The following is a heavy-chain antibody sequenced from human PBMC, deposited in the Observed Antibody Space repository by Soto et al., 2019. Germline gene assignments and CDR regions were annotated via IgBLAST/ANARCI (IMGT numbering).Heavy chain of an antibody. V-gene: IGHV3-72*01. CDR3: VRSPKTSGFCDSAY. D-gene: IGHD3-10*01. CDR2: IRNRANSYYT. J-gene: IGHJ4*02. Sequence: EVQLVESGGGLVQPGGSLRLSCAASGFTFSDHYMDWVRQAPGKGLEWVGRIRNRANSYYTEYAASVKGRFTVSIDDSKTSVYLQINIGITEDTADYYCVRSPKTSGFCDSAYWGQGVLVTVSS. CDR1: GFTFSDHY.